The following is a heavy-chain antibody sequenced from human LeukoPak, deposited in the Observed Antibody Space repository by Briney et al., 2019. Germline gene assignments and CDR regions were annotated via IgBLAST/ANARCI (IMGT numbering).Heavy chain of an antibody. CDR2: ISRSRRST. J-gene: IGHJ6*02. Sequence: PGGSLRLSCAASGFTFSSYAMSWVRQAPGKGLEWVSAISRSRRSTYYADSVTGRFTISRDNSKNTLYLQMNSLRAEDTAVYYCAKPREAGIAARGYYYYGMDVWGQGTTVTVSS. CDR1: GFTFSSYA. D-gene: IGHD6-6*01. CDR3: AKPREAGIAARGYYYYGMDV. V-gene: IGHV3-23*01.